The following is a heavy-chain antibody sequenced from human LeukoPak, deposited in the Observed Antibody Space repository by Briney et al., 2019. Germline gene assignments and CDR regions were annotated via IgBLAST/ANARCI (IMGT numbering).Heavy chain of an antibody. D-gene: IGHD5-24*01. J-gene: IGHJ4*02. CDR1: GGSFSGYY. CDR3: ARDGYNWGYFDY. Sequence: SETLSLTXAVYGGSFSGYYWSWIRQSPGKGLEWLGEINHSGSTNYNPSLKSRVTISVDTSKNQFSLKLSSVTAADTAVYYCARDGYNWGYFDYWGQGTLVTVFS. V-gene: IGHV4-34*01. CDR2: INHSGST.